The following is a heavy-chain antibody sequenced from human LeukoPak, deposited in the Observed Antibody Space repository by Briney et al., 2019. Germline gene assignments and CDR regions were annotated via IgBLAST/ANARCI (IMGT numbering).Heavy chain of an antibody. CDR3: SYYYDSSGYYYDY. Sequence: SETLSLTCTVSGGSISSYYWSWIRQPPGKGLEWIGRIYTSGSTNYNPSLKSRVTISVDTSKNQFSLKLSSVTAADTAVYYCSYYYDSSGYYYDYWGQGTLVTVSS. J-gene: IGHJ4*02. CDR1: GGSISSYY. D-gene: IGHD3-22*01. V-gene: IGHV4-4*08. CDR2: IYTSGST.